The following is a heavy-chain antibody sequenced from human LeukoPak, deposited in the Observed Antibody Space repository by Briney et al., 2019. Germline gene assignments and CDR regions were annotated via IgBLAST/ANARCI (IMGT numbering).Heavy chain of an antibody. CDR1: GFTFSSYG. CDR3: AKEMVKSGWYLDS. CDR2: ISYDRSNK. J-gene: IGHJ4*02. V-gene: IGHV3-30*18. Sequence: GGSLRLSCAASGFTFSSYGMHWVRQAPGKGLEWVAVISYDRSNKYYADSVKGRFTISRDNSKNTLYLKMNSLRPEDTAVYYCAKEMVKSGWYLDSWGQGTLVTVSS. D-gene: IGHD6-19*01.